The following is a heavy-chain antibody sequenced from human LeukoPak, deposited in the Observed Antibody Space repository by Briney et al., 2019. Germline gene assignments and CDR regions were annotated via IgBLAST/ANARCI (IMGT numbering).Heavy chain of an antibody. CDR3: ARGGWEQNPIDY. V-gene: IGHV1-8*03. Sequence: ASVKVSCKASGYTFTSYDINWVRQATGQGLEWMGWMNPNSGNTGYAQKFQGRVTITRNTSISTAYMELSSLRSEDTAVYYCARGGWEQNPIDYWGQGTLVTVSS. CDR2: MNPNSGNT. D-gene: IGHD1-26*01. CDR1: GYTFTSYD. J-gene: IGHJ4*02.